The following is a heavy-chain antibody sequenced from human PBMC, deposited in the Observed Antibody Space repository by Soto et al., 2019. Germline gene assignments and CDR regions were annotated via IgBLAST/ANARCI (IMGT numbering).Heavy chain of an antibody. V-gene: IGHV3-30*03. CDR2: TTFDGINN. J-gene: IGHJ6*02. CDR1: GFIFSTYS. CDR3: ARETDGMDV. Sequence: PGGSLRLSCAASGFIFSTYSIHWVRQSPGKGLEWVAVTTFDGINNYNADSVKGRFTISRDASKKTVYLQMNSLTTEDTAVYFCARETDGMDVWGQGTTVTVSS.